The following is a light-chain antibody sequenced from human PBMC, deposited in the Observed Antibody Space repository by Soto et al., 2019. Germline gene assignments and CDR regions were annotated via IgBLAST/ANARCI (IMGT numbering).Light chain of an antibody. J-gene: IGKJ5*01. CDR3: QQRRSWQVT. Sequence: TELTQYPVTPYLSPRESATPTCRASQSVSSYLAWYQQKPGKAPRLLIYDASKRATGIPARFSGRGSGTNFTRTISSLEPEDFAVYDCQQRRSWQVTFGQGTRLEIK. V-gene: IGKV3D-11*02. CDR2: DAS. CDR1: QSVSSY.